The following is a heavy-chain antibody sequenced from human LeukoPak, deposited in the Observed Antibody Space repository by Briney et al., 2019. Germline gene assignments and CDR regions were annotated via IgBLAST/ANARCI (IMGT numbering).Heavy chain of an antibody. J-gene: IGHJ3*02. CDR3: ARGSGSYGHDAFDI. D-gene: IGHD1-26*01. CDR2: IIPILGIA. CDR1: GGTFSSYA. Sequence: SVKVSCKASGGTFSSYAISWVRQAPGQGLEWMGRIIPILGIANYAQKFQGRVTITADKSTSTAYMELSSLRSEDTAVYYCARGSGSYGHDAFDIWGQGTMVTVSS. V-gene: IGHV1-69*04.